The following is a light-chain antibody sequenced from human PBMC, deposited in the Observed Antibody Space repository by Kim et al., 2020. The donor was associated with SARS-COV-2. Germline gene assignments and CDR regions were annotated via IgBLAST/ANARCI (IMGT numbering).Light chain of an antibody. J-gene: IGKJ1*01. CDR3: LQDYNYPRT. CDR1: QGIRND. V-gene: IGKV1-6*02. CDR2: AAS. Sequence: ASVGDRIIITGRASQGIRNDLGWYHQKPGKAPKLLIYAASSLESGVPSRFSGSGSGTDFTLTISSLQPEDFATYYCLQDYNYPRTFGQGTKVDIK.